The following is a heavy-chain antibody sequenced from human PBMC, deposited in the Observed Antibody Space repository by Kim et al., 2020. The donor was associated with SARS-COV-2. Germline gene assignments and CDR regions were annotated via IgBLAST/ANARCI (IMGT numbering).Heavy chain of an antibody. J-gene: IGHJ4*02. CDR2: IIPIFGTA. Sequence: SVKVSCKASGGTFSSYAISWVRQAPGQGLEWMGGIIPIFGTANYAQKFQGRVTITADESTSTAYMELSSLRSEDTAVYYCARLYGSGSGKPLLWGQGTLVTVSS. D-gene: IGHD6-19*01. V-gene: IGHV1-69*13. CDR3: ARLYGSGSGKPLL. CDR1: GGTFSSYA.